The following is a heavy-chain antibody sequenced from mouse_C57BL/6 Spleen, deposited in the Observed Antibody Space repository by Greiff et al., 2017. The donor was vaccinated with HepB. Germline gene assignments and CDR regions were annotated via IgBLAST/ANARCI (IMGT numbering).Heavy chain of an antibody. J-gene: IGHJ2*01. CDR1: GYTFTSYW. D-gene: IGHD2-5*01. CDR3: AIAYYSNRSFDY. CDR2: IDPSDSET. V-gene: IGHV1-52*01. Sequence: VQLQQPGAELVRPGSSVKLSCKASGYTFTSYWMHWVKQRPIQGLEWIGNIDPSDSETHYNQKFKDKATLTVDKSSSTSYMQLSSLTSEDSAVYYCAIAYYSNRSFDYWGQGTTLTVSS.